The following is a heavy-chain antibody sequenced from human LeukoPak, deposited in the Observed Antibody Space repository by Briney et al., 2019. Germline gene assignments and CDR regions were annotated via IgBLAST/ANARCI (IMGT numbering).Heavy chain of an antibody. CDR3: ARGGWFGELFAY. Sequence: PGGSLRLSRVASGFTFSSYWMSWVRQAPGKGLEWVANTKPDGSEKYYVDSVKGRFTISRDNTKNSLYLQMNSLRAEDTAVYYCARGGWFGELFAYWGQGTLVTVSS. CDR1: GFTFSSYW. CDR2: TKPDGSEK. J-gene: IGHJ4*02. V-gene: IGHV3-7*01. D-gene: IGHD3-10*01.